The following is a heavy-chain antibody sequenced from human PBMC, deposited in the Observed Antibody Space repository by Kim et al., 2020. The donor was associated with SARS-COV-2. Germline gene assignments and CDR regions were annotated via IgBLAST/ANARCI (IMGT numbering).Heavy chain of an antibody. D-gene: IGHD3-22*01. V-gene: IGHV1-69*13. Sequence: SVKVSCKASGGTFSSYAISWVRQAPGQGLEWMGGIIPIFGTANYAQKFQGRVTITADESTSTAYMELSSLRSEDTAVYYCARFSTRYYYDSSGYQAGDAFDIWGQGTMVTVSS. CDR3: ARFSTRYYYDSSGYQAGDAFDI. CDR2: IIPIFGTA. J-gene: IGHJ3*02. CDR1: GGTFSSYA.